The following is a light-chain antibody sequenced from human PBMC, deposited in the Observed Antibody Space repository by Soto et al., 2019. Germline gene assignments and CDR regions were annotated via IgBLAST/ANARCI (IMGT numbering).Light chain of an antibody. CDR3: QAWDSSTFYV. V-gene: IGLV3-1*01. Sequence: SYELTQPPSVSVSPGQTASITCSGAKLGDKYACWYQQKPGQSPVLVIFQDNKRPSGIPERFSGSNSGNTATLTISGTQAMDEADYYCQAWDSSTFYVFGTGTKVTVL. J-gene: IGLJ1*01. CDR2: QDN. CDR1: KLGDKY.